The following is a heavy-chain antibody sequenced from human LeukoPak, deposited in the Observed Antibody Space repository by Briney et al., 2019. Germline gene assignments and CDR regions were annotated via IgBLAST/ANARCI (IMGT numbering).Heavy chain of an antibody. J-gene: IGHJ4*02. CDR1: GGSISSYH. CDR2: MYNSGST. Sequence: SETLSLTCTVSGGSISSYHWSWFRQAPGKGLEWIGYMYNSGSTNFNPSLKSRVTISGDTSKNQFSLKLSSVTAADTAVYYCARVGWRYSGYDYYFDYWGQGTLVTVSS. V-gene: IGHV4-59*01. CDR3: ARVGWRYSGYDYYFDY. D-gene: IGHD5-12*01.